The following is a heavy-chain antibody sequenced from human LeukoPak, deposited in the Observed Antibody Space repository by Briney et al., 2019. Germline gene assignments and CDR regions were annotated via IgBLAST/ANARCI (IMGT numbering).Heavy chain of an antibody. V-gene: IGHV3-21*01. CDR1: GFTFSSYA. CDR3: ARARYSSGWDSDY. J-gene: IGHJ4*02. Sequence: KAGGSLRLSCAASGFTFSSYAMSWVRQAPGKGLEWVSSISSSSSYIYYADSVKGRFTISRDNAKNSLYLQMNSLRAEDTAVYYCARARYSSGWDSDYWGQGTLVTVSS. CDR2: ISSSSSYI. D-gene: IGHD6-19*01.